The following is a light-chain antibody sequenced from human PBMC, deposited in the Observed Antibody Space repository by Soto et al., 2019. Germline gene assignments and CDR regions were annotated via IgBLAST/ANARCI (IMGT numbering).Light chain of an antibody. J-gene: IGKJ4*01. V-gene: IGKV3-20*01. CDR2: DAS. CDR1: QTVRNNY. CDR3: QQFSSYPLT. Sequence: EIVMTQSPATVSVSPGGRATLSCRASQTVRNNYLAWYQQKPGQAPRLLIYDASSRATGIPDRFSGGGSGTDFTLTISRLEPEDFAVYYCQQFSSYPLTFGGGTKVDIK.